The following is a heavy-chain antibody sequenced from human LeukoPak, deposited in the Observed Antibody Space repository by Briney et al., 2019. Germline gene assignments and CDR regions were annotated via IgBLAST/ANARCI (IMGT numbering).Heavy chain of an antibody. V-gene: IGHV4-34*01. CDR2: INRGGST. Sequence: SETLSLTCAVYGGSFSGYYWSWIRQPPGKGLEWIGEINRGGSTNYNPSLKSRVTISVDTSKNHFSLKLSSVSAADTAVYYCARGEKDMDVWGKGTTVTVSS. J-gene: IGHJ6*03. CDR3: ARGEKDMDV. CDR1: GGSFSGYY.